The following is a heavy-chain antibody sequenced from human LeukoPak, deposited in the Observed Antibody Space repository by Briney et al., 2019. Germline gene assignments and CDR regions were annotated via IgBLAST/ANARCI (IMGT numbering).Heavy chain of an antibody. D-gene: IGHD3-22*01. CDR2: IIPILGIA. J-gene: IGHJ4*02. V-gene: IGHV1-69*04. CDR3: ARGTYYDSSGYPDY. Sequence: SVKVSCKASGGTFSSYAISWVRQAPGQGLEWMGRIIPILGIANYAQKFQGRVTITADKSTSTAYMELSSLRSEDTAVYYCARGTYYDSSGYPDYWGQGTLVTVSS. CDR1: GGTFSSYA.